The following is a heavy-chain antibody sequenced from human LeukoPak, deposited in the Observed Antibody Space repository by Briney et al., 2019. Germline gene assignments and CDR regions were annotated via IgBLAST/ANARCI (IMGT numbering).Heavy chain of an antibody. V-gene: IGHV4-59*01. Sequence: SETLSLTCTVSGGSISSYYWSWIRQPPGKGLEWIGYIYYSGSTNYNPSLKSRVTISVDTSKNQFSLKLSSVTAADTAVYYCARAEDYGYMDVWGKGTTATVSS. CDR2: IYYSGST. D-gene: IGHD4-17*01. J-gene: IGHJ6*03. CDR3: ARAEDYGYMDV. CDR1: GGSISSYY.